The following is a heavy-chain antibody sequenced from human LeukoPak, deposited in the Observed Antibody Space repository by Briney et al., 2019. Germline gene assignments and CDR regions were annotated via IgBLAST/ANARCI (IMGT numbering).Heavy chain of an antibody. J-gene: IGHJ3*02. CDR2: ISSSSSYI. CDR1: GFTFSSYS. CDR3: ARGIGYSYGPGAFDI. D-gene: IGHD5-18*01. V-gene: IGHV3-21*01. Sequence: GGSLRLSCAASGFTFSSYSMNWVRQAPGKGLEWVSSISSSSSYIYYADSVKGRFTISRDNSKNTLYLQMGSLRAEDMAVYYCARGIGYSYGPGAFDIWGQGTMVTVSS.